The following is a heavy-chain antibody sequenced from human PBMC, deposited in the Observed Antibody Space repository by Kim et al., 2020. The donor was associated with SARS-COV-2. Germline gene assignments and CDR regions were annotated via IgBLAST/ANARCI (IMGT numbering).Heavy chain of an antibody. CDR3: ARHSKKLVLY. CDR1: GGSISSSSYY. CDR2: IYYSGST. D-gene: IGHD6-13*01. V-gene: IGHV4-39*01. Sequence: SETLSLTCTVSGGSISSSSYYWGWIRQPPGKGLEWIGSIYYSGSTYYNPSLKSRVTISVDTSKNQFSLKLSSVTAADTAVYYCARHSKKLVLYWGQGTLVTVSS. J-gene: IGHJ4*02.